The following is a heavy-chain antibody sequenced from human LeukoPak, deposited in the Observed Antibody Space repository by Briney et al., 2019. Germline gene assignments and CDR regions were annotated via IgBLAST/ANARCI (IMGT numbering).Heavy chain of an antibody. D-gene: IGHD6-13*01. Sequence: PGGSLRLSCAASGFTFSSYGMHWVRQAPGKGLEWVAVLSYDGSNKYYADSVKGRFTISRDNSKNTLYLQMNSLRAEDTAVYYCARDSSTDSSSWYWFDPWGQGTLVTVSS. J-gene: IGHJ5*02. CDR3: ARDSSTDSSSWYWFDP. V-gene: IGHV3-30*03. CDR1: GFTFSSYG. CDR2: LSYDGSNK.